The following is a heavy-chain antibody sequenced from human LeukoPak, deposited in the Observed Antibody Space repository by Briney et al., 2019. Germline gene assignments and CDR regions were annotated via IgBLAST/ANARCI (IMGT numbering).Heavy chain of an antibody. CDR2: INPNSGGT. CDR1: GYTFTGYY. CDR3: ATMTTVTTDFDY. V-gene: IGHV1-2*06. Sequence: ASVKVSCKXSGYTFTGYYMHWVRQTPGQGLEWMGRINPNSGGTNYAQKFQGRVTMTRDTSISTAYMELSRLRSDDTAVYYCATMTTVTTDFDYWGQGTLVTVSS. D-gene: IGHD4-11*01. J-gene: IGHJ4*02.